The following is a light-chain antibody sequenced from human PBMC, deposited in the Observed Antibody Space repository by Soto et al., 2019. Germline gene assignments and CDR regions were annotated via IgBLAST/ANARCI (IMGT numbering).Light chain of an antibody. CDR2: DAS. CDR3: QEHNS. V-gene: IGKV3-11*01. Sequence: EIVLTQSPATLSLSPGERATLSCRASQSVSSYLAWYQQKPGQAPRLLIYDASNRATGIPARFSGSGSGTDFTLSISSLEPEDFAVYYCQEHNSFGGGTKVDI. CDR1: QSVSSY. J-gene: IGKJ4*01.